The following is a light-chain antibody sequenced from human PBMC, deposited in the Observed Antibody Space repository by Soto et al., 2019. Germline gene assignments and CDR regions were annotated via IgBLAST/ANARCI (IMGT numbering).Light chain of an antibody. V-gene: IGKV3-20*01. Sequence: EIVMTQSPATLSVSPVERATLSCRASQSVSSNLAWYQQKPGQAPRLLIYGASTRATGIPDRFSGSGSGTDFTLTISRLEPEDFAVYYCQQYGSSLFTFGPGTKVDTK. CDR1: QSVSSN. J-gene: IGKJ3*01. CDR3: QQYGSSLFT. CDR2: GAS.